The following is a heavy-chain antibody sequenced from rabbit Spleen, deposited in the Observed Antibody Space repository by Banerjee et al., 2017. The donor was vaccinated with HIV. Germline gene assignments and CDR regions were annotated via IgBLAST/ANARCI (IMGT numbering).Heavy chain of an antibody. J-gene: IGHJ4*01. CDR1: GFSFSAVHW. D-gene: IGHD6-1*01. Sequence: QEQLVESGGGLVKPEGSLKLSCTASGFSFSAVHWIYWVRQAPGKGLEWIGTIYAGSTGTIDFASWAKGRFTISKTSSTTVTLQMTSLTAADTATYFCVRDQAGDANYGPYYLNLWGQGTLVTVS. CDR3: VRDQAGDANYGPYYLNL. CDR2: IYAGSTGTI. V-gene: IGHV1S45*01.